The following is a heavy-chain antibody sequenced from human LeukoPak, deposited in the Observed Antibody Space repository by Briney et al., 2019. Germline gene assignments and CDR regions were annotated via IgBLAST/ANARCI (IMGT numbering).Heavy chain of an antibody. CDR1: GFRFSSYA. CDR2: ISYDGSNK. J-gene: IGHJ4*02. CDR3: ASGDPDINSHFDY. V-gene: IGHV3-30*04. Sequence: PGRSLRLSCAASGFRFSSYAVHWVRQAPGKGLEWVAVISYDGSNKYYADSVKGRFTISRDNSKSTLYLQMSSLRAEDTAVYYCASGDPDINSHFDYWGQGTLVTVPS. D-gene: IGHD2-15*01.